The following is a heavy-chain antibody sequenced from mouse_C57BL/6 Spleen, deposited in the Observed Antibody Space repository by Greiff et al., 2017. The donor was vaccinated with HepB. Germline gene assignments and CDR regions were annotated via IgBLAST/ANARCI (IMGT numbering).Heavy chain of an antibody. V-gene: IGHV1-82*01. D-gene: IGHD1-1*01. J-gene: IGHJ3*01. Sequence: QVHVKQSGPELVKPGASVKISCKASGYAFSSSWMNWVKQRPGKGLEWIGRIYPGDGDTNYNGKFKGKATLTADKSSSTAYMQLSSLTSEDSAVYFCARGGIYYGSSSWFAYWGQGTLVTVSA. CDR3: ARGGIYYGSSSWFAY. CDR1: GYAFSSSW. CDR2: IYPGDGDT.